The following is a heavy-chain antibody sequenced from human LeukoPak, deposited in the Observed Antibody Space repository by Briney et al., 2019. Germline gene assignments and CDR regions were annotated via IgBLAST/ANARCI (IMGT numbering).Heavy chain of an antibody. CDR1: GGSISSGSYF. CDR2: IHTSGST. Sequence: SETLSLTCTVSGGSISSGSYFWNWIRQPAGKGLEWIGRIHTSGSTNYNPSLKSRVTISVDTSKNQFSLKLSSVTAADTAVYYCARTPYRGYSGYRLRYFDYWGQGTLVTVSS. J-gene: IGHJ4*02. V-gene: IGHV4-61*02. CDR3: ARTPYRGYSGYRLRYFDY. D-gene: IGHD5-12*01.